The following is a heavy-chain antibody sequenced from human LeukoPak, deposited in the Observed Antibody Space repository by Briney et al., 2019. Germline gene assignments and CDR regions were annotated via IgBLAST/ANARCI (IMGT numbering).Heavy chain of an antibody. CDR2: ISTYNGDT. CDR3: ARHFYGSGTYYHFDY. CDR1: GYTFTNYG. J-gene: IGHJ4*02. Sequence: ASVKVSCKASGYTFTNYGISWVRQAPGQGLEWMGWISTYNGDTNYAQKLQGRATLTTDTSTSTAYMELRSLRSDDTAVYYCARHFYGSGTYYHFDYWGQGALVTVSS. D-gene: IGHD3-10*01. V-gene: IGHV1-18*01.